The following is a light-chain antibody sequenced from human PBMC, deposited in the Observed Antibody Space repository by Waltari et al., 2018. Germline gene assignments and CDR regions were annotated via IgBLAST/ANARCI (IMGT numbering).Light chain of an antibody. J-gene: IGKJ1*01. CDR1: HSVGPY. CDR2: SAS. Sequence: DIQITQSPSSLSASVGDRVIITCRASHSVGPYLSWYQQTPGRAPKLLIYSASTLQSGVPSRLSGGGSVTDFTLTITNVQPEDFATYYCQQSFSSPRTFGQGTKVELK. V-gene: IGKV1-39*01. CDR3: QQSFSSPRT.